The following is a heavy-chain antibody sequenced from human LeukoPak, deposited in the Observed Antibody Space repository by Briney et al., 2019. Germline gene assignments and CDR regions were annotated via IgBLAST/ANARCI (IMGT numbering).Heavy chain of an antibody. CDR1: GFTFDDYA. CDR2: ISWNSGSI. CDR3: AKDPRRWSNAFHI. V-gene: IGHV3-9*01. Sequence: GRSLRLSCAASGFTFDDYAMHWVRQAPGKGLEWVSGISWNSGSIGYADSVKGRFTISRDNAKNSLYLKMNSLRAEDTALYYCAKDPRRWSNAFHIWGQGTMVTVSS. J-gene: IGHJ3*02. D-gene: IGHD2-15*01.